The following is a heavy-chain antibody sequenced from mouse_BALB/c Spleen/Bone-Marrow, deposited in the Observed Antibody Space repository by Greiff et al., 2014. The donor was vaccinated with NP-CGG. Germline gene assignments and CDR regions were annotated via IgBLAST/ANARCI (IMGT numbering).Heavy chain of an antibody. CDR3: ARHLYGNYGAMDY. V-gene: IGHV5-12*02. Sequence: EVKLVESGGGLVQPGGSLKPSCATSGFTFSDYYMYWVRQTPEKRLEWVAYISNGGGSTYYPDTVKGRFTISRDNAKNTLYLQMSRLKSEDTAMYYCARHLYGNYGAMDYWGQGTSVTVSS. CDR2: ISNGGGST. CDR1: GFTFSDYY. D-gene: IGHD2-1*01. J-gene: IGHJ4*01.